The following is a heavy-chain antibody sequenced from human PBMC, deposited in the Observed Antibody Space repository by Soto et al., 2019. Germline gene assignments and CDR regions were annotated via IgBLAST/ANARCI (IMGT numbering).Heavy chain of an antibody. CDR3: ARQLTEPAYCGGDCYQADY. V-gene: IGHV5-51*01. CDR1: GYSFTSYW. Sequence: PGESLKISCKGSGYSFTSYWIGWVRQMPWKGLEWMGIIYPGDSDTRYSPSFQGQVTISADKSISTAYLQWSSLKASDTAMYYCARQLTEPAYCGGDCYQADYWGQGTLVTVSS. J-gene: IGHJ4*02. D-gene: IGHD2-21*01. CDR2: IYPGDSDT.